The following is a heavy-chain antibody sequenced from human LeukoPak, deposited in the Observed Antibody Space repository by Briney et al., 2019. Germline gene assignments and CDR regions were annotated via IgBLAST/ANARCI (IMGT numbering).Heavy chain of an antibody. J-gene: IGHJ4*02. D-gene: IGHD1-7*01. Sequence: SENLSLTCAVYGGSFSGFYWSWIRQPPGKGLEWIGEINHSGSTNYNPSLKSRVTISVDTSKNQFSLKLSSVTAADTAVYYCASAPLRETGTTPTSDCWGQGTLVTVSS. CDR1: GGSFSGFY. CDR3: ASAPLRETGTTPTSDC. V-gene: IGHV4-34*01. CDR2: INHSGST.